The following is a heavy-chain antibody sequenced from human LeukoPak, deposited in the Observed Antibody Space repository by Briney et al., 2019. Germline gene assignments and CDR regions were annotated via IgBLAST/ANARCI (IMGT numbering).Heavy chain of an antibody. V-gene: IGHV3-30*18. CDR1: GFAFSSYA. D-gene: IGHD3-22*01. CDR2: ISYDGTNK. J-gene: IGHJ5*02. CDR3: AKNSDFDSSGLSP. Sequence: GGSLRLSCAASGFAFSSYAMHWVRQAPGKGLEWVAVISYDGTNKYYADSVKGRFTISRDTSKNTLYLQMNSLRPEDTAVYYCAKNSDFDSSGLSPWGQGTMVTVSS.